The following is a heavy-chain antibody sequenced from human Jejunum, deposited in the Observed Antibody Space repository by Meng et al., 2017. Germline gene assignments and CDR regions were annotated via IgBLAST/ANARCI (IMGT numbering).Heavy chain of an antibody. J-gene: IGHJ4*02. V-gene: IGHV4-59*01. CDR3: ARDRRPPEWLGLGN. CDR1: GASINNYY. Sequence: SETLSLTCTVSGASINNYYWSWIRQSPGKGLEWIGNIYYSGTANYNPSLKSRVTISVDTSKNQFSLKLNSVTAADTAVYYCARDRRPPEWLGLGNWGQGRLVTVSS. D-gene: IGHD6-19*01. CDR2: IYYSGTA.